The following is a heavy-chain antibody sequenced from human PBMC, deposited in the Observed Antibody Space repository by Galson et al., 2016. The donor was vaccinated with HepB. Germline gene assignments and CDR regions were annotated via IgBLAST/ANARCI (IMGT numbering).Heavy chain of an antibody. J-gene: IGHJ4*02. CDR1: GFTFGRYA. Sequence: SLRLSCAASGFTFGRYAMSWVRQAPGKGLEWVSAISGDGGSTYYAGSVQGRFTSSRDRSTNTMYLQMNSLRADDSAVYYCAKDGCTSTSCYSYWGQGTLVTVSS. V-gene: IGHV3-23*01. CDR2: ISGDGGST. CDR3: AKDGCTSTSCYSY. D-gene: IGHD2-2*01.